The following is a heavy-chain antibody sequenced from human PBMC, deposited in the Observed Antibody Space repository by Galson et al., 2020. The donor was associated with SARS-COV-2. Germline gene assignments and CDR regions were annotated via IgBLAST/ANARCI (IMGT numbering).Heavy chain of an antibody. J-gene: IGHJ6*02. D-gene: IGHD2-2*01. CDR2: ISAYNGNT. CDR3: SREGVGYCSSTSCAHFDYYYCGMDV. V-gene: IGHV1-18*04. Sequence: ASVKVSCKASGYTFTSYGISWVRQAPGQGLEWMGWISAYNGNTNYAQKLQGRVTMTTDTSTSTAYMGLRSLRSDDTAVYYWSREGVGYCSSTSCAHFDYYYCGMDVWGQGTTVTVSS. CDR1: GYTFTSYG.